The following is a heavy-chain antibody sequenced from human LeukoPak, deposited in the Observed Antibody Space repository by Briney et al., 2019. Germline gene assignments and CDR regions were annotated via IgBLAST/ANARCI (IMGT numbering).Heavy chain of an antibody. Sequence: PSETLSLTCTVSGGSISSSSYYWGWIRQPPGKGLEWIGSIYYSGSTYYNPSLKSRVTISVYTSKNQFSLKLSSVTAADTAVYYCARAAYYYDSSGYYLGYYYYYMDVWGKGTTVTISS. J-gene: IGHJ6*03. CDR2: IYYSGST. CDR1: GGSISSSSYY. V-gene: IGHV4-39*07. CDR3: ARAAYYYDSSGYYLGYYYYYMDV. D-gene: IGHD3-22*01.